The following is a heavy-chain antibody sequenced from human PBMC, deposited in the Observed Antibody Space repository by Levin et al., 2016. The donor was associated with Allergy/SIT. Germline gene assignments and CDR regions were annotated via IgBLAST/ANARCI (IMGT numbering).Heavy chain of an antibody. Sequence: ASVKVSCKASGHTFTNYNVHWVRQAPGQGLEWMGIIRPSGGTGYAQNLQGRVSMTRDTSTNTLYMELSSLRSEDTAIYYCAREYDHSHNFDSWGQGTLVTVSS. CDR2: IRPSGGT. J-gene: IGHJ4*02. CDR3: AREYDHSHNFDS. D-gene: IGHD3-16*01. CDR1: GHTFTNYN. V-gene: IGHV1-46*04.